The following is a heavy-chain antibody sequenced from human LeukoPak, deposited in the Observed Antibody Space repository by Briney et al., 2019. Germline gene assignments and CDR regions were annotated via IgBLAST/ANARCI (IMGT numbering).Heavy chain of an antibody. Sequence: SETLSLTCAVYGGSFSGYYWSWIRQPPGKGLEWIGEINHSGSANYNPSLKSRVTISVDTSKNQFSLKLSSVTAADTAVYYCARGSSGWYTIRYYFDYWGQGTLVTVSS. CDR1: GGSFSGYY. D-gene: IGHD6-19*01. J-gene: IGHJ4*02. CDR3: ARGSSGWYTIRYYFDY. CDR2: INHSGSA. V-gene: IGHV4-34*01.